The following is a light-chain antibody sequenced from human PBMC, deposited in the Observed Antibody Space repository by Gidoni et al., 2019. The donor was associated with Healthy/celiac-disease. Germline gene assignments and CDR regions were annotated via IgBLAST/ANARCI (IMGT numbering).Light chain of an antibody. V-gene: IGLV2-11*01. CDR3: CSYAGSYTLV. Sequence: QSALTQPRPVSGSPGQSATISCTGTSSDVGGSNYVSWYQQQPGKAPKLMIYDVSKRPSGVPDRFSGSKSSNTASLTSSGLQAEDEADYYCCSYAGSYTLVFGGGTKLTGL. J-gene: IGLJ2*01. CDR1: SSDVGGSNY. CDR2: DVS.